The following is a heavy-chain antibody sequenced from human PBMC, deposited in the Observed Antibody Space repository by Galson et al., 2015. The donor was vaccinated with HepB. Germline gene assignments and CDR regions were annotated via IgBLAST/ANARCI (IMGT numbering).Heavy chain of an antibody. J-gene: IGHJ4*02. Sequence: SLRLSCAASGFTFSNYGMHWVRQAPGKGLEWVAVISYDGSNKHYADSVKGRFTISRDNSKNTLYLQMNSLRAEDTALCYCAKDPYLYSALAGTMAGFDYWGQGTLVTVSS. CDR1: GFTFSNYG. CDR2: ISYDGSNK. V-gene: IGHV3-30*18. D-gene: IGHD6-19*01. CDR3: AKDPYLYSALAGTMAGFDY.